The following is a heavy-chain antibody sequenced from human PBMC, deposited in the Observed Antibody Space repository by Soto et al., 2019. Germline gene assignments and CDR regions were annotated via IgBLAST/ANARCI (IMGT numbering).Heavy chain of an antibody. CDR1: GFTFSSYG. CDR2: ISYDGSNK. CDR3: AKDHYTGTLNYWYFEL. J-gene: IGHJ2*01. V-gene: IGHV3-30*18. Sequence: QVQLVESGGGVVQPGRSLRLSCAASGFTFSSYGMHWVRQAPGKGLEWVAVISYDGSNKYYADSVKGRFTIYRDNSKNTLYLQMNRLRVEDKAVYYCAKDHYTGTLNYWYFELWGRGTLVKFSS. D-gene: IGHD3-3*01.